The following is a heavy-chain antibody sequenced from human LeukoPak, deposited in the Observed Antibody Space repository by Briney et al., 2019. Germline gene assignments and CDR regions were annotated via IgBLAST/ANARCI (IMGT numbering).Heavy chain of an antibody. J-gene: IGHJ5*02. CDR3: ARGRCSSTSCAPWWFDP. CDR1: GYTFTSYA. D-gene: IGHD2-2*01. V-gene: IGHV1-3*01. Sequence: ASVKVSCKASGYTFTSYAMRWVRQAPGQRLEWMGWINAGNGNTKYSQKFQGRVTITRDTSASTAYMELSSLRSEDTAVYYCARGRCSSTSCAPWWFDPWGQGTLVTVSS. CDR2: INAGNGNT.